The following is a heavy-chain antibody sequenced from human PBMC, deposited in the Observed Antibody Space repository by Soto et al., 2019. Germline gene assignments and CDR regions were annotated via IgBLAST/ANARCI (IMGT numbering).Heavy chain of an antibody. Sequence: GGSLRLSCAASGFTVSSNYMSWVRQAPGKGLEWVSVIYSGGSTYYADSVKGRFTISRDNSKNTLYLQMNSLRAEDTAVYYRAALTQKYAFDIWGQGTMVTVSS. CDR1: GFTVSSNY. V-gene: IGHV3-66*02. CDR3: AALTQKYAFDI. J-gene: IGHJ3*02. D-gene: IGHD7-27*01. CDR2: IYSGGST.